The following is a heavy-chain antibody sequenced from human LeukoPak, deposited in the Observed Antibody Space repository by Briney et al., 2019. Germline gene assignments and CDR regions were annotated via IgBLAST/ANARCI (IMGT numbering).Heavy chain of an antibody. CDR1: GFTFSGCG. CDR3: AKDPHYYDSGGYPYYFDY. CDR2: IRYDGGNK. D-gene: IGHD3-22*01. Sequence: PGGSLRLSCSASGFTFSGCGMHWVRQAPGKGLEWVAFIRYDGGNKRYADSVKGRFTISRDNSMNTLYLQMNSLRAEDAAVYYCAKDPHYYDSGGYPYYFDYWGQGTPVTVSS. J-gene: IGHJ4*02. V-gene: IGHV3-30*02.